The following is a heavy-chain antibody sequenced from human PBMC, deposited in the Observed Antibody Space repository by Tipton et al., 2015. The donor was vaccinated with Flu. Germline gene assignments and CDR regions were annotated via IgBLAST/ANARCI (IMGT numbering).Heavy chain of an antibody. CDR1: GYIISGAYY. D-gene: IGHD7-27*01. Sequence: TLSLTCNVSGYIISGAYYWSWIRQPPGKGLEWIGEINHSGSTNYNPSLKSRVTISADTSKNQFSLKLSSVTAADTAVYYCASKVANWGVWEPLDYWGQGTLVTVSS. CDR2: INHSGST. J-gene: IGHJ4*02. V-gene: IGHV4-34*01. CDR3: ASKVANWGVWEPLDY.